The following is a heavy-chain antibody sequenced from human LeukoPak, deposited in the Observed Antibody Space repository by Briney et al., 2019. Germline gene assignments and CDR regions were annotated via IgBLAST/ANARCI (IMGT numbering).Heavy chain of an antibody. Sequence: PSETLSLTCDVSGVSINTCCYYWTWLRQPPGRGLEWIGYKYYSGSTRYNSSLRSRLTISLDSSKSQFSLGLTSVTAADTAVYYCARGRSYGFDFDSWGPGTLVIVFS. CDR1: GVSINTCCYY. D-gene: IGHD5-18*01. V-gene: IGHV4-61*01. J-gene: IGHJ4*02. CDR3: ARGRSYGFDFDS. CDR2: KYYSGST.